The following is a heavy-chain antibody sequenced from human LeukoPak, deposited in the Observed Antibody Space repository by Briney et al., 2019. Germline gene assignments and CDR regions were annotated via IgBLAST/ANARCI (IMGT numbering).Heavy chain of an antibody. V-gene: IGHV1-3*01. CDR1: GYIFTNYA. D-gene: IGHD3-10*01. J-gene: IGHJ5*02. Sequence: ASVRVSFKASGYIFTNYAIHWVRQAPGQRREWIGWINAGNGNTKYSQKVQGRVTITRDTSASTAYMELSSLRSEDTAVYYCAVISSVVRALTGESWGQGTQVTVSS. CDR3: AVISSVVRALTGES. CDR2: INAGNGNT.